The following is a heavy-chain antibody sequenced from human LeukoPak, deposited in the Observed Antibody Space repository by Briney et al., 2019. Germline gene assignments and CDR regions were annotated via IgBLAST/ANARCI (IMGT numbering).Heavy chain of an antibody. J-gene: IGHJ4*02. D-gene: IGHD3-9*01. CDR3: ARVHDTTGYYHYFDS. CDR2: LSTIGGRE. Sequence: GTSLRLSCAASGFTFSSYSMHWVRQAPGKGLEWAAVLSTIGGREYYADSVKGRFTISRDNSKNTLYLQMNNPRVEDTAIYYCARVHDTTGYYHYFDSWGQGTLVAVSS. CDR1: GFTFSSYS. V-gene: IGHV3-30*14.